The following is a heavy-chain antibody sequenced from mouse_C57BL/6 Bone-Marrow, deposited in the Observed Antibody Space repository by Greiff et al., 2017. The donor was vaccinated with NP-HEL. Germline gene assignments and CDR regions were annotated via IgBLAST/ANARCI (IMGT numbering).Heavy chain of an antibody. Sequence: VQLMESGGGLVQPGGSLKLSCAASGFTFSDYGMAWVRQAPRKGPEWVAFISNLAHSIYYADTVTGRFTISSENAKNTLYLEMSSLRSEDTAMYYCASTYGSTWFAYWGQGTLVTVSA. CDR2: ISNLAHSI. CDR1: GFTFSDYG. V-gene: IGHV5-15*01. D-gene: IGHD1-1*01. J-gene: IGHJ3*01. CDR3: ASTYGSTWFAY.